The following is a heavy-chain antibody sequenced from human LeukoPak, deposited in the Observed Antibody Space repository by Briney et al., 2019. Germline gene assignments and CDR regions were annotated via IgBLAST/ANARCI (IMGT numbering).Heavy chain of an antibody. Sequence: SETLSLTCTVSGGSITTGSYYWGWIRQPPGKGLEWIGSIYYTGSTYNNPPLKTRVTMSVDTSKNQFSLNLNSVTAADTAVYYCARVRAAAIPYYFDYWGQGTLVTVSS. D-gene: IGHD6-13*01. CDR2: IYYTGST. V-gene: IGHV4-39*07. J-gene: IGHJ4*02. CDR3: ARVRAAAIPYYFDY. CDR1: GGSITTGSYY.